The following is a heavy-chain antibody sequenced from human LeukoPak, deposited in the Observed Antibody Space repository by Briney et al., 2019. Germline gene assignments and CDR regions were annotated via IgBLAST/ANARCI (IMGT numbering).Heavy chain of an antibody. CDR1: GYTXTSYF. CDR2: VNPSSGST. CDR3: ARAVGPRGGNWFDP. J-gene: IGHJ5*02. Sequence: ASVKVSCKASGYTXTSYFMHWVRQAPGQGLEWMGVVNPSSGSTTYSQKFQGRVTMTRDTSTSTVYMDLGSLRSDDTAVYYCARAVGPRGGNWFDPWGQGTLVTVSS. D-gene: IGHD1-26*01. V-gene: IGHV1-46*01.